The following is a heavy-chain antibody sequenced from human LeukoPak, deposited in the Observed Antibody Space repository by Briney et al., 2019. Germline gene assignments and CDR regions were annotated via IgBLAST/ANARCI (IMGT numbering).Heavy chain of an antibody. CDR3: ARANGMTTVTTHGFDP. V-gene: IGHV1-46*01. CDR1: GYTFTSYY. Sequence: GASVKVSCKASGYTFTSYYMHWVRQAPGQGLEWMGIINPSGGSTSYAQKFQGRVTMTRDMSTSTVYMELSSLRSEDTAVYYCARANGMTTVTTHGFDPWGQGTLVTVSS. J-gene: IGHJ5*02. D-gene: IGHD4-17*01. CDR2: INPSGGST.